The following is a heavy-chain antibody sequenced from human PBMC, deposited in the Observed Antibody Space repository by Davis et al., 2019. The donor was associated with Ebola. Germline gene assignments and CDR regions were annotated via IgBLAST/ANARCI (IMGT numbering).Heavy chain of an antibody. D-gene: IGHD3-22*01. V-gene: IGHV3-21*01. CDR2: FSSSSYFI. CDR1: GFTFSSYS. Sequence: GESLKISCAASGFTFSSYSMNWVRQAPGKGLEWVSSFSSSSYFIYYADSLKGRFTISRDNAKNSLYLQMNSLRAEDTAVYYCARGGYYDSSGYSHDAFDVWGQGTMVTVSS. J-gene: IGHJ3*01. CDR3: ARGGYYDSSGYSHDAFDV.